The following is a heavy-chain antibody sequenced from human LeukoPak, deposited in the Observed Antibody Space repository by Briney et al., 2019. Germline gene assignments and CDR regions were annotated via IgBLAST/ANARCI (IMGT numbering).Heavy chain of an antibody. CDR2: ISGNAEGT. J-gene: IGHJ4*02. V-gene: IGHV3-23*01. D-gene: IGHD1/OR15-1a*01. CDR3: ASRGGPNNPHFDW. Sequence: GGSLRLSCAGSGFTFSSHAISWVRQAPGKGLEWVSSISGNAEGTYYADSVKGRFTISRDNSRNIVYLQMNSLRDEDTAVYFCASRGGPNNPHFDWWGGGTLVTVSS. CDR1: GFTFSSHA.